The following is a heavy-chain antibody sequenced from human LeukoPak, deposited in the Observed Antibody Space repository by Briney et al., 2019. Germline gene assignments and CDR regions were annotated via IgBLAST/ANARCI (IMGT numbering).Heavy chain of an antibody. D-gene: IGHD2-15*01. CDR3: AGTWSFDY. V-gene: IGHV3-74*01. Sequence: GGSLRLSCAVSGFTFSNDWMHWVRQAPGKGLLWVSRISGDGTTTNYADSVKGRFTISRDNAKSTLYLQMDSLRAEDTAVYYCAGTWSFDYWGQGTLATVSS. CDR2: ISGDGTTT. CDR1: GFTFSNDW. J-gene: IGHJ4*02.